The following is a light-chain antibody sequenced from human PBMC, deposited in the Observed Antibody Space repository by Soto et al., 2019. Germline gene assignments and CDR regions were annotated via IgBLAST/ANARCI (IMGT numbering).Light chain of an antibody. CDR2: AAS. Sequence: DIQMTQSPSSLSASVGDRVTITCRASQSISSYLNWYPQKPGKAPKLLIYAASSLQSGVPSRFSGSGSGTAFTLTISSLQPEDFATYYCQQSYSTPPTFAQGTKVEIK. CDR3: QQSYSTPPT. V-gene: IGKV1-39*01. CDR1: QSISSY. J-gene: IGKJ1*01.